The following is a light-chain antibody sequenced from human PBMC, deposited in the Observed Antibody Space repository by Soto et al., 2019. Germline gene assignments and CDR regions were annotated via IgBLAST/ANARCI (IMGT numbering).Light chain of an antibody. CDR3: QQYNDLIT. J-gene: IGKJ5*01. CDR2: AAS. V-gene: IGKV1-5*01. CDR1: QSISSW. Sequence: DIQMTQSPSTLSASVGDRVTITCRASQSISSWLAWYQQKPGRAPKLLIFAASNLQSGVPVRFSGSGSGTDFILSINSLQPEDVAVYYCQQYNDLITFGQGTRLEIK.